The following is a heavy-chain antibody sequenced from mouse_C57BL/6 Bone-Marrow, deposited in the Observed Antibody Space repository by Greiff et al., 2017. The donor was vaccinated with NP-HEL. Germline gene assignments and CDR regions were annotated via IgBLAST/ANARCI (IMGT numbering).Heavy chain of an antibody. Sequence: QVQLKQPGAELVMPGASVKLSCKASGYTFTSYWMHWVKQRPGQGLEWIGEIDPSDSYTNYNQKFKGKSTLTVDKSSSTAYMQLSSLTSEDSAVYYCARWGGNYEMDYWGQGTSVTVSS. D-gene: IGHD2-1*01. CDR1: GYTFTSYW. V-gene: IGHV1-69*01. CDR3: ARWGGNYEMDY. CDR2: IDPSDSYT. J-gene: IGHJ4*01.